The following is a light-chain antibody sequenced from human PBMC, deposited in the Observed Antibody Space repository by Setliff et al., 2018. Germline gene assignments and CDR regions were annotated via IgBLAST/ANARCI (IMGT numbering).Light chain of an antibody. V-gene: IGLV3-21*04. CDR3: QVWDSSSDHSVV. CDR2: YDS. J-gene: IGLJ2*01. Sequence: SYELAQPPPVSVAPGKTARITCGGNNIGSKSVHWYQQKPGQAPVLVIYYDSDRPSGIPERFSGSNSGNTATLTISRVEAGDEADYYCQVWDSSSDHSVVFGGGTKVTV. CDR1: NIGSKS.